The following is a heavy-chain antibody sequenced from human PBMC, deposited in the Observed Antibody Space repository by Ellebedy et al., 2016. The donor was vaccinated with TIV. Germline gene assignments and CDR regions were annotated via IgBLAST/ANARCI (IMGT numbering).Heavy chain of an antibody. V-gene: IGHV4-59*01. D-gene: IGHD1-1*01. Sequence: MPSETLSLTCTVSGGSISPYYWSWIRQPPGKGLEWIGYISFSGSTNYNPSLKSRVTISVDTSKNQFSLKLSSVTAADTAVYYCARLQLGYYYYGMDVWGQGTTVTVSS. CDR3: ARLQLGYYYYGMDV. J-gene: IGHJ6*02. CDR1: GGSISPYY. CDR2: ISFSGST.